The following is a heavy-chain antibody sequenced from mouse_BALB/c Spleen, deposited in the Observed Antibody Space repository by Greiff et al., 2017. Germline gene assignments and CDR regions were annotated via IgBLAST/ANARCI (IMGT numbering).Heavy chain of an antibody. CDR1: GFTFSSFG. D-gene: IGHD1-2*01. V-gene: IGHV5-17*02. CDR3: ARSGNYGSWYFDV. CDR2: ISSGSSTI. Sequence: EVQLVESGGGLVQPGGSRKLSCAASGFTFSSFGMHWVRQAPEKGLEWVAYISSGSSTIYYADTVKGRFTISRDNPKNTLFLQMTSLRSEDTAMYYCARSGNYGSWYFDVWGAGTTVTVSS. J-gene: IGHJ1*01.